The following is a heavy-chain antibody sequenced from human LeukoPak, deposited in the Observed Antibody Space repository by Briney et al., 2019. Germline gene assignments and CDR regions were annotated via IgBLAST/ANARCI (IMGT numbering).Heavy chain of an antibody. CDR2: ISYDGSNK. CDR3: HYAANDY. D-gene: IGHD4-17*01. CDR1: GFTFSSYA. Sequence: GGSLRLSCAASGFTFSSYAMHWVRQAPGKGLEWVAVISYDGSNKYYADSVKGRFTISRDNSKNTLYLQMNSLRAEDTAVYYCHYAANDYWGQGTLVTVSS. J-gene: IGHJ4*02. V-gene: IGHV3-30*04.